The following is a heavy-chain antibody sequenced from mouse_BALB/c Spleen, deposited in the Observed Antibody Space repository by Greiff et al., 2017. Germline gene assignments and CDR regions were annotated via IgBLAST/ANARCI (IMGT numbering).Heavy chain of an antibody. D-gene: IGHD1-1*01. CDR1: GFTFSSYA. Sequence: EVHLVESGGGLVKPGGSLKLSCAASGFTFSSYAMSWVRQSPEKRLEWVAEISSGGSYTYYPDTVTGRFTISRDNAKNTLYLEMSSLRSEDTAMYDCAKTYGSSYSELAYWGQGTLVTVSA. V-gene: IGHV5-9-4*01. CDR2: ISSGGSYT. CDR3: AKTYGSSYSELAY. J-gene: IGHJ3*01.